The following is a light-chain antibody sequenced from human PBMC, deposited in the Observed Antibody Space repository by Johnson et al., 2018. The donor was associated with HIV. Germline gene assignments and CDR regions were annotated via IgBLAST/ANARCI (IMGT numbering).Light chain of an antibody. J-gene: IGLJ1*01. CDR3: GTWDSSLSARYV. CDR2: DNN. V-gene: IGLV1-51*01. CDR1: SSNIGNNY. Sequence: QSVLTQPPSMSAAPGQRVTISCSGSSSNIGNNYVSWYQQVPGAAPKLLIYDNNKRPSGIPDRFSGSKSGTSATLGITGLQTGDEADYYCGTWDSSLSARYVFRSGTKVTVL.